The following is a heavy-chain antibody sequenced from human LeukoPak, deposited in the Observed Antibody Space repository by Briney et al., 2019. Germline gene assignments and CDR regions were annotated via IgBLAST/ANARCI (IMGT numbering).Heavy chain of an antibody. CDR2: IKSKIDGGTT. Sequence: GGSLRLSCAASGFTFSNAWMSWVRQPPGQGLEWVGRIKSKIDGGTTDYVAPVKGRFTISRDDSKKTLYLQMNSLKTEDTAVYYCTTGVDYGDSPFDYWGQGTLVTVSS. CDR1: GFTFSNAW. V-gene: IGHV3-15*01. J-gene: IGHJ4*02. CDR3: TTGVDYGDSPFDY. D-gene: IGHD4-17*01.